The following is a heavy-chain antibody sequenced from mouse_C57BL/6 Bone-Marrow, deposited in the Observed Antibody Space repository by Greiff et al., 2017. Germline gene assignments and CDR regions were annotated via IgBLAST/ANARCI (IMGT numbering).Heavy chain of an antibody. CDR3: TRPDSSGYWFAY. V-gene: IGHV5-9-1*02. CDR1: GFTFSSYA. CDR2: ISSGGDYI. J-gene: IGHJ3*01. D-gene: IGHD3-2*02. Sequence: DVHLVESGEGLVKPGGSLKLSCAASGFTFSSYAMSWVRQTPEKRLEWVAYISSGGDYIYYADTVKGRFTISRDNARNTLYLQMSSLKSEDTAMYYCTRPDSSGYWFAYWGQGTLVTVSA.